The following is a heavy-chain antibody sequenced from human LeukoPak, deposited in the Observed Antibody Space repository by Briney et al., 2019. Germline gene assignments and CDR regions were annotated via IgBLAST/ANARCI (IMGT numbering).Heavy chain of an antibody. Sequence: SVKVSCKASGGTFSSYAISWVRQAPGQGLEWMGGIIPIFGTANYAQKFQGRVTITADKSTSTAYMELSSLRSEDTAVYYCARESLYSSSWYGLYYYYYYMDVWGKGTTVTVSS. CDR1: GGTFSSYA. CDR3: ARESLYSSSWYGLYYYYYYMDV. V-gene: IGHV1-69*06. J-gene: IGHJ6*03. CDR2: IIPIFGTA. D-gene: IGHD6-13*01.